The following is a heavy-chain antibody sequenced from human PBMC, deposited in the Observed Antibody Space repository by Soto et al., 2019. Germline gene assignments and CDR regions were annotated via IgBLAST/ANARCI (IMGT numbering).Heavy chain of an antibody. Sequence: SETLSLTCTVSGGSISSGGYYWSWIRQHPGKGLEWIGYIYYSGSTYYNPSLKSRVTISVDTSKNQFSLKLGSVTAADTAVYYCASTVVTADYYYYYGMDVWGQGTTVTVSS. D-gene: IGHD2-21*02. CDR3: ASTVVTADYYYYYGMDV. V-gene: IGHV4-31*03. CDR1: GGSISSGGYY. J-gene: IGHJ6*02. CDR2: IYYSGST.